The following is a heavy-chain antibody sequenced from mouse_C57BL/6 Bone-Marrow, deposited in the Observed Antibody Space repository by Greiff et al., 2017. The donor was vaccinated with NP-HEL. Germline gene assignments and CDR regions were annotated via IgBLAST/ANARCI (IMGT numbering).Heavy chain of an antibody. CDR2: ISSGSSTI. Sequence: EVKLVASGGGLVKPGGSLKLSCAASGFTFSDYGMHWVRQAPEKGLEWVAYISSGSSTIYYADTVKGRFTISRDNAKNTLFLQMTSLRSEDTAMYYCATLGVTYWGQGTLVTVSA. CDR1: GFTFSDYG. CDR3: ATLGVTY. V-gene: IGHV5-17*01. J-gene: IGHJ3*01.